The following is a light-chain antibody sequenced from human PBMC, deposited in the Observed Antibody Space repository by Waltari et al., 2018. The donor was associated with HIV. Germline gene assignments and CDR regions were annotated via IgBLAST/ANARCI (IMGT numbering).Light chain of an antibody. CDR3: QSADSSGGYRV. CDR1: SLSGQS. J-gene: IGLJ3*02. Sequence: SYELTPPPSVPVSPGQTATITSSGDSLSGQSAYCYQQKPGQAPVAIIYKDTERPSGIPERFSGSSSGTTVTLIISEAQTEDEADYYCQSADSSGGYRVFGGGTRLSVL. CDR2: KDT. V-gene: IGLV3-25*03.